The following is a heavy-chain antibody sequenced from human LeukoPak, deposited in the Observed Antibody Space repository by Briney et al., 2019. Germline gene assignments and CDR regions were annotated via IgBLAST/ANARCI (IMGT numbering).Heavy chain of an antibody. V-gene: IGHV4-34*12. D-gene: IGHD3-22*01. J-gene: IGHJ6*01. CDR2: IIHSGST. Sequence: SETLSLACAVYGGSVSVYYWSWIRQPPGKGLEWIGEIIHSGSTNYNPSLKSRFPLPVGTYKNQLSLKLSSVTAEDTAVYYCARDRGAYYDSSGYLSSYYYYGMDVWGQGTTVSVSS. CDR3: ARDRGAYYDSSGYLSSYYYYGMDV. CDR1: GGSVSVYY.